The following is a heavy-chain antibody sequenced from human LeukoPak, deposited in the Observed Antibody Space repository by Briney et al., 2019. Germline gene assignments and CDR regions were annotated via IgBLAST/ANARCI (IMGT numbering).Heavy chain of an antibody. D-gene: IGHD3-16*01. J-gene: IGHJ6*02. CDR2: IKQDGSEK. CDR3: ARGGGLDV. V-gene: IGHV3-7*03. Sequence: GGSLRLSCAASGFTFSSYWMSWVRQAPGKGLEWVANIKQDGSEKYYLDSVKGRFTISRDNARNSLYLQMNSLRAEDTAVYFCARGGGLDVWGQGATVTVSS. CDR1: GFTFSSYW.